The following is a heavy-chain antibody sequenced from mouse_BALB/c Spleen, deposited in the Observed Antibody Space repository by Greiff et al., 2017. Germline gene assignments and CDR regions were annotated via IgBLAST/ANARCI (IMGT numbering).Heavy chain of an antibody. Sequence: LVKTGASVKISCKASGYSFTGYYMHWVKQSHGKSLEWIGYISCYNGATSYNQKFKGKATFTVDTSSSTAYMQFNSLTSEDSAVYYCAREAGYGTPFAYWGQGTLVTVSA. CDR3: AREAGYGTPFAY. D-gene: IGHD2-1*01. CDR1: GYSFTGYY. V-gene: IGHV1S34*01. J-gene: IGHJ3*01. CDR2: ISCYNGAT.